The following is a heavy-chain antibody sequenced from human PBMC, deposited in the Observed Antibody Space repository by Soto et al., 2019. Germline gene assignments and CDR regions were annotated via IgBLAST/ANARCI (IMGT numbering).Heavy chain of an antibody. J-gene: IGHJ2*01. CDR1: GGCVSSGTYY. Sequence: VQLQESGPGQVKPSETLFLTCTVSGGCVSSGTYYGSWIRQPAGKGLEWMGYIYGGSPNYDPSLASRATISVDTSRTQFSLMLSSVTAADTAVYYCSRDQGLGAGEFALWGRGTLVNVSS. CDR2: IYGGSP. CDR3: SRDQGLGAGEFAL. V-gene: IGHV4-61*01. D-gene: IGHD7-27*01.